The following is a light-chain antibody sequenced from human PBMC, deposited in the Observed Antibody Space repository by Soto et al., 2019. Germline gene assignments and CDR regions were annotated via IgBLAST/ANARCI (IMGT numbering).Light chain of an antibody. CDR1: SSDVGGYNY. J-gene: IGLJ1*01. V-gene: IGLV2-14*01. CDR3: NSYTSKSTGV. CDR2: EVS. Sequence: QSALTQPASVSGSPGQSITISCTGTSSDVGGYNYVSWYQQHPGKAPKHIIYEVSNRPSGVSNRVSGSKSGNTASLTISGLQAEDEADYYCNSYTSKSTGVFGTGTKLTVL.